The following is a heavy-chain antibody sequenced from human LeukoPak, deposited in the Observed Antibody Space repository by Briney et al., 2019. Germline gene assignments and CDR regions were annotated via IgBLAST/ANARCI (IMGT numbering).Heavy chain of an antibody. CDR2: ISSTGSSI. J-gene: IGHJ5*02. V-gene: IGHV3-21*01. D-gene: IGHD1-1*01. CDR1: GFTFSYNT. Sequence: PGGSLRLSCAASGFTFSYNTMSWVRQAPGKGLEWVSSISSTGSSIYYADSVKGRFTISRDNAKNSLYLQMSSLRVEDTAVYYCARDDVAWNDVHWFDPWGQGTLVTVSS. CDR3: ARDDVAWNDVHWFDP.